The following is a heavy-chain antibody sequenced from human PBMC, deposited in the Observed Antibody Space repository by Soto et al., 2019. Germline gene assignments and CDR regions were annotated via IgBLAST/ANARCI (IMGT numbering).Heavy chain of an antibody. CDR3: SKCGIVENLFDP. CDR1: GYTFTSYG. CDR2: ISAYNGNT. D-gene: IGHD2-21*01. Sequence: ASVKVSCKASGYTFTSYGISWVRQAPGQGLEWMGWISAYNGNTNYAQKLQGRVTMTTDTSTSTAYMELRSLRSDDTAVYYCSKCGIVENLFDPWGQGTLVTVSS. J-gene: IGHJ5*02. V-gene: IGHV1-18*01.